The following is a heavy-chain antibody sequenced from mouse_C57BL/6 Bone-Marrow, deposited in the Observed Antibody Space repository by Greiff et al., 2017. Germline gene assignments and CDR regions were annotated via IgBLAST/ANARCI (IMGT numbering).Heavy chain of an antibody. D-gene: IGHD1-1*01. Sequence: EVQLQQSGPVLVQPGASVTMSCKASGYAFTDYFMNWVKQSPGKSLEWIGVISPCNGGTSYNQKFKGKATLTVNKSSSTAYMELNSLTSEDSAVYYCARLLPYLHFDVWGTGTTVTSPS. CDR3: ARLLPYLHFDV. J-gene: IGHJ1*03. CDR2: ISPCNGGT. V-gene: IGHV1-19*01. CDR1: GYAFTDYF.